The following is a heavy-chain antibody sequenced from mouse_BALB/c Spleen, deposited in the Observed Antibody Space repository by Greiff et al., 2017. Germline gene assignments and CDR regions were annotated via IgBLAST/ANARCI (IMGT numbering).Heavy chain of an antibody. D-gene: IGHD4-1*01. CDR2: ISTYYGDA. Sequence: VQLQQSGAELVRPGVSVKISCKGSGYTFTDYAMHWVKQSHAKSLEWIGVISTYYGDASYNQKFKGKATMTVDKSSSTAYMELARLTSEDSAIYYCARGNWSYAMDYWGQGTSVTVSS. CDR1: GYTFTDYA. CDR3: ARGNWSYAMDY. J-gene: IGHJ4*01. V-gene: IGHV1S137*01.